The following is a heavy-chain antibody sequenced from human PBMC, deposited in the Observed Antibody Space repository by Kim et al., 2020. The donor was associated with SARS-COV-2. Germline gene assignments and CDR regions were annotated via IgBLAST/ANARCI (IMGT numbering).Heavy chain of an antibody. CDR2: IYYSGNT. CDR3: ARLGSQHDIFGTKWFDP. J-gene: IGHJ5*02. V-gene: IGHV4-59*13. CDR1: GGSMSSYY. D-gene: IGHD3-9*01. Sequence: SETLSLTCTVSGGSMSSYYWSWIRQPPGKGLEWIGNIYYSGNTNYNPSLKSRVTISVDTSKNQFSLKLSSVTAADTAVYYCARLGSQHDIFGTKWFDPWGQGTLVTVSS.